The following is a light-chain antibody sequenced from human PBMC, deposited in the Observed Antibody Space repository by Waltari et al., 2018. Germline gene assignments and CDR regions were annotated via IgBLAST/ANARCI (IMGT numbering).Light chain of an antibody. CDR3: QKYGTLPAT. Sequence: EIVLTLFPRTLSLSPGDRATLPCRASQSVSRTLSWYQHKPGQAPSLLIYDASSRATGIPDRFSGSGSGTDYSLTISRLEPEDFAVYYCQKYGTLPATFGQGTKVEIK. J-gene: IGKJ1*01. V-gene: IGKV3-20*01. CDR1: QSVSRT. CDR2: DAS.